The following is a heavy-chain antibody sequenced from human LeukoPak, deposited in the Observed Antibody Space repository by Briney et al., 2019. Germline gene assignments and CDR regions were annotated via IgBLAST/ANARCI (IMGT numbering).Heavy chain of an antibody. CDR3: AKDHHDYGDYRDLPDYFDY. CDR1: GFTFSSYG. J-gene: IGHJ4*02. D-gene: IGHD4-17*01. V-gene: IGHV3-30*18. Sequence: GGSLRLSCAASGFTFSSYGMHWVRQAPGKGLEWVAVISYDGSNKYYADSVKGRFTISRDNSKNTLYLQMNSLRAEDTAVYYCAKDHHDYGDYRDLPDYFDYWGQGTPVTVSS. CDR2: ISYDGSNK.